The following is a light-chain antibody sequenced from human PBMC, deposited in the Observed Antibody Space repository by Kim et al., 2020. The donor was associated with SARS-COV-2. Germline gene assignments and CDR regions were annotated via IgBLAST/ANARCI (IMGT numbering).Light chain of an antibody. CDR1: SSNIGSNP. CDR3: GTWDTSLSVVL. Sequence: GQKVTISCSGGSSNIGSNPVVWYQQLPGTAPKLLIYDDYKRPSGIPDRFSGSKSGTSATLGITGLQTGDEADYYCGTWDTSLSVVLFGGGTQLTVL. V-gene: IGLV1-51*01. CDR2: DDY. J-gene: IGLJ2*01.